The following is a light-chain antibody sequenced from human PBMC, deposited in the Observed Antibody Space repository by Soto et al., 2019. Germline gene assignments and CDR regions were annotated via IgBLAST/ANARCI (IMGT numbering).Light chain of an antibody. Sequence: EIVMTQSPATLSVSPVERVTLSCLASQGVSSNLAWYQQKPGQAPKLLICAASSWASFIPARFSGSGSGTEFALTISSLRPEDFAAYYCQQYFNWPYTFGQGTKVDIK. CDR3: QQYFNWPYT. J-gene: IGKJ1*01. CDR1: QGVSSN. CDR2: AAS. V-gene: IGKV3-15*01.